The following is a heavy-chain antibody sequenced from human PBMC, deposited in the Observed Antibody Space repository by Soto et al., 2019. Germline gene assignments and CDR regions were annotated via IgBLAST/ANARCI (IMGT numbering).Heavy chain of an antibody. Sequence: SETLSLTCTVSGCSISSGDYYWSWIRQPPGKGLEWIGYIYYSGSTYYNPSLKSRVTISVDTSKNQFSLKLSSVTAADTAVYYCARGVVTAATTFDYWGQGTLVTVSS. J-gene: IGHJ4*02. CDR3: ARGVVTAATTFDY. CDR2: IYYSGST. V-gene: IGHV4-30-4*01. D-gene: IGHD2-21*02. CDR1: GCSISSGDYY.